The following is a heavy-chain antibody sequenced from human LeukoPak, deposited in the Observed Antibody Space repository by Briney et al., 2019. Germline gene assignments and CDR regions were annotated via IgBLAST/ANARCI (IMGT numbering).Heavy chain of an antibody. D-gene: IGHD6-19*01. J-gene: IGHJ4*02. CDR1: GFTFSNFW. CDR2: IKQDGSDN. CDR3: AKGNGIAVAGTIDY. Sequence: PGGSLRLSCAASGFTFSNFWMSWVRQAPGKGLEWVATIKQDGSDNYYVDSVKGRFTISRDNAKNSLYLQMNSLRAEDTAVYYCAKGNGIAVAGTIDYWGQGTLVTVSS. V-gene: IGHV3-7*01.